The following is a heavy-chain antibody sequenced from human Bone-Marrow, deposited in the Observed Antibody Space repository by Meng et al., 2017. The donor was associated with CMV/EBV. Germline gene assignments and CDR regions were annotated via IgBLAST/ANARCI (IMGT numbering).Heavy chain of an antibody. CDR3: AKSMLRGVHGGFDI. Sequence: GGSLRLSCAASGFTFSSYAMHWVRQAPGKGLEWVAVISYDGSNKYYADSVKGRFTVSRDNSKNTLYLQMNSLRPEDTAVYYCAKSMLRGVHGGFDIWGQGTMVTVSS. CDR2: ISYDGSNK. J-gene: IGHJ3*02. CDR1: GFTFSSYA. V-gene: IGHV3-30*04. D-gene: IGHD3-10*01.